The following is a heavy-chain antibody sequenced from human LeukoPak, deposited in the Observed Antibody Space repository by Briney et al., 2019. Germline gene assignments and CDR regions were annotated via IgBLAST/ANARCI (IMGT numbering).Heavy chain of an antibody. J-gene: IGHJ4*02. CDR2: ISDDGRRK. Sequence: QPGGSLRLSCAASGFSFISYGMHWVRQAPGKGLEWVGVISDDGRRKDYADSVKGRFTISRDNSKDTLYLQMNSLGAEDTAVYYCAKRPSDYGDYVSYFDYWGQGTLVTVSS. V-gene: IGHV3-30*18. D-gene: IGHD4-17*01. CDR3: AKRPSDYGDYVSYFDY. CDR1: GFSFISYG.